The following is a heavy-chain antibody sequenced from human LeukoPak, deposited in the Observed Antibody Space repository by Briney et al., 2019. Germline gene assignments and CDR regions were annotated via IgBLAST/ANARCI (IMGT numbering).Heavy chain of an antibody. V-gene: IGHV3-74*01. CDR1: GFTFSSNW. J-gene: IGHJ4*02. CDR2: INKDGSTT. Sequence: GGSLRLSCAASGFTFSSNWMHWVRQAPGKGLVWVSRINKDGSTTNYADSVKGRSTIFRDNAKNTLYLQMNSLRAEDTAVYYCVRDLGGRSGHWGQGTLVTVSS. D-gene: IGHD1-26*01. CDR3: VRDLGGRSGH.